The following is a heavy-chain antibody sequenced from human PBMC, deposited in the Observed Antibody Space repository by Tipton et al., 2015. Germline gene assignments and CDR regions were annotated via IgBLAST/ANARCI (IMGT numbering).Heavy chain of an antibody. CDR3: ARLRETYGSDSDNWFDP. D-gene: IGHD3-10*01. CDR1: GGSIANYY. J-gene: IGHJ5*02. CDR2: IYYSGTT. V-gene: IGHV4-59*13. Sequence: TLSLTCTVSGGSIANYYWSWIRQPPGKGLEWIGYIYYSGTTDYNPSLDSRVTISLDTSKNQFSLRLTSVTSADTAMYFCARLRETYGSDSDNWFDPWGQGTLVTVSS.